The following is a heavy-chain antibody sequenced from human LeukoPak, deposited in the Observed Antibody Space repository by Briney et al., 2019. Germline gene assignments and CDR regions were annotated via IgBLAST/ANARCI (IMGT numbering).Heavy chain of an antibody. D-gene: IGHD4-17*01. CDR2: ISGSSRYI. Sequence: GGSLRLSCVASGFTFSSYSMNWVRQAPGKGLEWVSTISGSSRYIYFADSVRGRFTISRDNAKNSLYLQMSNLRAEDTAVYYCARRLNNGDYGSDCWGQGTLVIVSS. CDR1: GFTFSSYS. CDR3: ARRLNNGDYGSDC. J-gene: IGHJ4*02. V-gene: IGHV3-21*01.